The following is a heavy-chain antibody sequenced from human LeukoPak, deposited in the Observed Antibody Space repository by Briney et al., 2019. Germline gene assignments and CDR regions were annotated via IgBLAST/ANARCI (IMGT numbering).Heavy chain of an antibody. Sequence: ASVKVSCKAFGYTLTNYYMHWVRQAPGQGLEWMGIINPSAGNTGFTQKFQGRVTMTRDASTSTVYMELSSLTSEDTAVYYCAREPRDSFYFDYWGQGTLVTVSS. J-gene: IGHJ4*02. CDR3: AREPRDSFYFDY. V-gene: IGHV1-46*01. CDR1: GYTLTNYY. CDR2: INPSAGNT. D-gene: IGHD2-15*01.